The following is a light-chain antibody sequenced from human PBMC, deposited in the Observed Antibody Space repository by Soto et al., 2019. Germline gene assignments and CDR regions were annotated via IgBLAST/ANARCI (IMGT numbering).Light chain of an antibody. CDR3: SSYAGTHIV. J-gene: IGLJ1*01. Sequence: QSVLTQPASVSGSPGQSITISCTGTSSDVGGYNYVSWYRQHPGRAPKLMIYDVSNRPSGVSDRFSGSKSGNTASLTVSGLQAEDEADYYCSSYAGTHIVFGTGTKVTVL. CDR1: SSDVGGYNY. CDR2: DVS. V-gene: IGLV2-14*01.